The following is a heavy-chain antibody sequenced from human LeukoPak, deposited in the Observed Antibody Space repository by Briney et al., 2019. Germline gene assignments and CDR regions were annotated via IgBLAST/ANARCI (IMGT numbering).Heavy chain of an antibody. CDR3: ARGQLGLGAFDF. J-gene: IGHJ3*01. Sequence: GGSLRLSCAASGFTFSSYEMNWVRQAPGKGLEWVSYITSSGSTRYYADSVKGRFTISRDNAKNTLYLQMNSLRAEDTAVYYCARGQLGLGAFDFWGQGTMVTVSS. CDR2: ITSSGSTR. D-gene: IGHD6-19*01. CDR1: GFTFSSYE. V-gene: IGHV3-48*03.